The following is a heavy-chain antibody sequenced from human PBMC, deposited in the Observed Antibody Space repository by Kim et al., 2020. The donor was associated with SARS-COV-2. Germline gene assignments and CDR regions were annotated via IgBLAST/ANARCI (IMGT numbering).Heavy chain of an antibody. Sequence: SETLSLTCAVYGGSFSSYYWSWIRQPPGKGLEWIGEINHSGNTNYNPSLKSRVTLSIDTSNNQFFLKVTSVTAADTAVYYCARNDFLTGYPPAYWGQGTHVIVYS. D-gene: IGHD3-9*01. V-gene: IGHV4-34*01. CDR2: INHSGNT. CDR1: GGSFSSYY. CDR3: ARNDFLTGYPPAY. J-gene: IGHJ4*02.